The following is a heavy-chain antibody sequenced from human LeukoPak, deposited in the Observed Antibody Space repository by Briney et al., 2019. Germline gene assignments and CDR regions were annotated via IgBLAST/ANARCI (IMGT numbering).Heavy chain of an antibody. CDR1: GFTFSRYE. V-gene: IGHV3-48*03. D-gene: IGHD2-2*01. J-gene: IGHJ4*02. CDR3: ARDIVPPGLFWDY. CDR2: ISSSGSTI. Sequence: GGSLRLSCAASGFTFSRYEMNWVRQAPGKGLEWVSYISSSGSTIYYADSVKGRFTISRDNAKRSLYLQVNSLRAGDTALYYCARDIVPPGLFWDYWGQGTLVTVSS.